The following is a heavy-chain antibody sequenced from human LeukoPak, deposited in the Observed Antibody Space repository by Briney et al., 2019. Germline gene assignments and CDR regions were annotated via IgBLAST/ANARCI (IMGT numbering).Heavy chain of an antibody. D-gene: IGHD2-2*01. CDR3: ARVGLRYCSSTSCTGGMDV. J-gene: IGHJ6*04. V-gene: IGHV3-7*03. CDR1: GFTFSSYW. CDR2: IKQEGSEK. Sequence: GGSLRLSCAASGFTFSSYWMRWVRQAPGKGVEGVANIKQEGSEKYYVDSVKGRFTISRDNAKNSLYLQMNSLRTEDTAVYYCARVGLRYCSSTSCTGGMDVWGKGTTVTVSS.